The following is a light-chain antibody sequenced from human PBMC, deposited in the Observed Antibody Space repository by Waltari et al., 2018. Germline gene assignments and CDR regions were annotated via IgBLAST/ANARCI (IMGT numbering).Light chain of an antibody. CDR2: GSS. CDR3: QSYDTSLSVV. CDR1: GSHIGAGYD. V-gene: IGLV1-40*01. Sequence: QSVLTQPPSVSGAPGQRVTISCTGSGSHIGAGYDVHWYQQLPRAAPKPLIYGSSSRPLGVPDRFFGSTSGTSASLAITGLQAEDEADYYCQSYDTSLSVVFGGGTKLTVL. J-gene: IGLJ3*02.